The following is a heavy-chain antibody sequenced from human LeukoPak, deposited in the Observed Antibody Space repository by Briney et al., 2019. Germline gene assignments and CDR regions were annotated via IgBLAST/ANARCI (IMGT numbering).Heavy chain of an antibody. CDR1: GGTFSSHA. D-gene: IGHD1-26*01. Sequence: GSSVKVSCKASGGTFSSHAISWVRQAPGQGLEWMGRIIPILGIANYAQKFQGRVTITADKSTSTAYMELSSLRSEDTAVYYCARSPIVGATTYWFDPWGQGTLVTVSS. V-gene: IGHV1-69*04. CDR3: ARSPIVGATTYWFDP. CDR2: IIPILGIA. J-gene: IGHJ5*02.